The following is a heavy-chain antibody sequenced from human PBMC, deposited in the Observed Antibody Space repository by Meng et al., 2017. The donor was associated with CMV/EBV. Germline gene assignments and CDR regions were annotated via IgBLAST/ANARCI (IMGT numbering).Heavy chain of an antibody. CDR2: IKHSGST. J-gene: IGHJ5*02. V-gene: IGHV4-34*01. CDR3: ARVNHRTIFGVVKQKRAKGGWFDP. D-gene: IGHD3-3*01. Sequence: YGSWIRQPPGKGLEWIGEIKHSGSTEYNPSLKRRGNISVETSKNQFSLKLGSVTAADTAVYYCARVNHRTIFGVVKQKRAKGGWFDPWGQGTLVTVSS. CDR1: Y.